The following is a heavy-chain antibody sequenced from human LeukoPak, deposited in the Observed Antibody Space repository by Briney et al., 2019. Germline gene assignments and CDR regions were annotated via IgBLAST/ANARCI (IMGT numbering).Heavy chain of an antibody. CDR2: INPNSGDT. J-gene: IGHJ6*03. D-gene: IGHD2-8*01. Sequence: ASVILSCKTSGHTFTASYIHWVRQAPGQGLEWMGRINPNSGDTDYAQRFQGRVTMTRDTSINTAYMEVRRLTSDDTADYYCARSAEHCANGVCFTKYYMDVWGTGTTVTVSS. V-gene: IGHV1-2*02. CDR1: GHTFTASY. CDR3: ARSAEHCANGVCFTKYYMDV.